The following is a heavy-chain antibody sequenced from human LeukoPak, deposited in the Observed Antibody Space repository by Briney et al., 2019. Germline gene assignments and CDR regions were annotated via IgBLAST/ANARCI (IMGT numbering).Heavy chain of an antibody. CDR3: AKDIRMDPY. Sequence: PGGSLRLSCAASGFTFNSYAMNWVRQAPGKGLEWVSTISGSGGSTYYADSVKGRSTISRDNSKNTPYLEMNGLRAEDTAVYYCAKDIRMDPYWGQGTLVTVSS. J-gene: IGHJ4*02. D-gene: IGHD1-14*01. V-gene: IGHV3-23*01. CDR2: ISGSGGST. CDR1: GFTFNSYA.